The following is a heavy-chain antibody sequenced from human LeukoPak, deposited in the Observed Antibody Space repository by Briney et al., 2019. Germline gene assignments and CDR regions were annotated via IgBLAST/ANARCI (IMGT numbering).Heavy chain of an antibody. J-gene: IGHJ5*02. D-gene: IGHD6-13*01. V-gene: IGHV4-34*01. CDR3: ARGPRQQLVLLRFDP. CDR1: GGSFSGYY. CDR2: INHSGST. Sequence: PSETLSLTCAVYGGSFSGYYWSWLRQPPGKGLEWIGEINHSGSTNYNPSLTSRVTISVDTSKNQFSLKLSSVTAADTAVYYCARGPRQQLVLLRFDPWGQGTLVTVSS.